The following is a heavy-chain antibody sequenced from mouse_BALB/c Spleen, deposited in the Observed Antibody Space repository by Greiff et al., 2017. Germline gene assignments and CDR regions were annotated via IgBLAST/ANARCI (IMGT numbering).Heavy chain of an antibody. Sequence: VQLQQSGAELVKPGASVKLSCTASGFNIKDTYMHWVKQRPDQGLEWIGRIDPANGNTKYDPKFQGRATITADTSSNTAYLQLSSLTSEDTAVYYCALSYGNYVLDYWGQGTSVTVSS. CDR1: GFNIKDTY. J-gene: IGHJ4*01. V-gene: IGHV14-3*02. CDR3: ALSYGNYVLDY. CDR2: IDPANGNT. D-gene: IGHD2-1*01.